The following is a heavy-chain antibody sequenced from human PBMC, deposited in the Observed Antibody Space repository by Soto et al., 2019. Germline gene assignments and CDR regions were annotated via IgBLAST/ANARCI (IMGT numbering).Heavy chain of an antibody. CDR1: GGSFSGYY. CDR3: ARDKITGLFDY. D-gene: IGHD2-8*02. CDR2: INHSGST. J-gene: IGHJ4*02. V-gene: IGHV4-34*01. Sequence: QVQLQQWGAGLLKPSETLSLTCAVYGGSFSGYYWTWIRQPPGTGLEWIGEINHSGSTNYNPSLKGRVTISVDTSKIQFSLKLTSVTAEDTAVYYCARDKITGLFDYWGQGTLVTVSS.